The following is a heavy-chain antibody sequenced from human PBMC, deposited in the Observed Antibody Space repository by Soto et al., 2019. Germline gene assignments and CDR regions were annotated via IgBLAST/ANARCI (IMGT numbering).Heavy chain of an antibody. CDR1: GYTFTSYG. D-gene: IGHD5-18*01. CDR3: ARDTGTQLLLNAY. V-gene: IGHV1-18*01. Sequence: SEKLSCKGSGYTFTSYGISWVRQAPGQGLEWMGWISAYNGNTNYAQKLQGRVTMTTDTSTSTAYMELRSLRSADTAGYYCARDTGTQLLLNAYWGQGTLVTVSS. J-gene: IGHJ4*02. CDR2: ISAYNGNT.